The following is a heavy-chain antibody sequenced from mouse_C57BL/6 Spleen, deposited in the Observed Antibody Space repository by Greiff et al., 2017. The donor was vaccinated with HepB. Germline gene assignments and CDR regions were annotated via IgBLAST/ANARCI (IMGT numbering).Heavy chain of an antibody. D-gene: IGHD1-1*01. Sequence: EVLLVESGGGLVQPGGSMKLSCVASGFTFSNYWLNWVRQSPEKGLEWVAQIRLKSDNYATHYAEFVKGRFTISRDDSKSSDYLQMNNLRAEDTGIYYCTEYYGSSLYAKGYWGHVASASVSS. CDR2: IRLKSDNYAT. J-gene: IGHJ4*01. CDR3: TEYYGSSLYAKGY. CDR1: GFTFSNYW. V-gene: IGHV6-3*01.